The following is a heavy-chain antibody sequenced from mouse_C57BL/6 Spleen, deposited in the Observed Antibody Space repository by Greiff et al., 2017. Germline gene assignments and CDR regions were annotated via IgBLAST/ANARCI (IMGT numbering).Heavy chain of an antibody. J-gene: IGHJ1*03. V-gene: IGHV1-54*01. Sequence: VQLQQSGAELVRPGTSVKVSCKASGYAFTNYLIEWVKQRPGQGLEWIGVINPGSGGTNYNEKFKGKATLTADKSSSTAYMQLSSLTSEDSAVYVCARGTYGHWYFDVWGTGTTVTVSS. CDR1: GYAFTNYL. CDR2: INPGSGGT. CDR3: ARGTYGHWYFDV. D-gene: IGHD1-1*02.